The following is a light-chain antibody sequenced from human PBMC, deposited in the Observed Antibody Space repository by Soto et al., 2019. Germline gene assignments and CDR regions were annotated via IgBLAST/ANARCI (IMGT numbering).Light chain of an antibody. V-gene: IGLV2-8*01. CDR2: EVS. CDR3: SSYAGSNNFV. Sequence: QSALTQPPSASGSPGQSVTISCTGTSSDVGAYNYVSWYQQHPGKAPKLMLYEVSKRPSGVPDRFSGSKSGNTASLTVSGLQAEDEANYYCSSYAGSNNFVFGGGTKLNVL. J-gene: IGLJ2*01. CDR1: SSDVGAYNY.